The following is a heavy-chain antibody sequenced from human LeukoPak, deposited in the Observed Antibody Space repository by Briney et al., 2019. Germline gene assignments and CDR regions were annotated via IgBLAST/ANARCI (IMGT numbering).Heavy chain of an antibody. Sequence: GGSLRLSCAASGFTFDDYAMHWVRQAPGKGLEWVPGISWNNDSIGYADSVKGRFTISRDNAKNSLYLQMNSLRAEDTALYYCAKGSFTVTYTSFDYWGRGTLVTVSS. D-gene: IGHD4-11*01. CDR1: GFTFDDYA. CDR3: AKGSFTVTYTSFDY. CDR2: ISWNNDSI. V-gene: IGHV3-9*01. J-gene: IGHJ4*02.